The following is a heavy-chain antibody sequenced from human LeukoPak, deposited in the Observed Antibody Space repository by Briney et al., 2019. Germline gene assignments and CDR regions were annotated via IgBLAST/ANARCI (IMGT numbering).Heavy chain of an antibody. V-gene: IGHV3-7*01. CDR3: ARDCSGGSCYRGTIGY. Sequence: GGSLRLSCAASGFTFSSYWMSWVRQAPGKGLEWVANIKQDGSEKYYVDSVKGRFTISRDNAKNSLYLQMNSLRAEDTAVYYCARDCSGGSCYRGTIGYWGQGTLVTVSS. CDR2: IKQDGSEK. D-gene: IGHD2-15*01. J-gene: IGHJ4*02. CDR1: GFTFSSYW.